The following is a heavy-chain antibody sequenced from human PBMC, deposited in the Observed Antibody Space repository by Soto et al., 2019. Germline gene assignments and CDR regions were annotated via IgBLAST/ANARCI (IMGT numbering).Heavy chain of an antibody. D-gene: IGHD2-2*01. V-gene: IGHV4-59*01. CDR3: ARGRPQKGGYCSSTSCYSYYYYYMDV. CDR1: GGSISSYY. Sequence: SETLSLTCTVSGGSISSYYWSWIRQPPGKGLEWIGYIYYSGSTNYNPSLKSRVTISVDTSKNQFSLKLSSVTAADTAVYYCARGRPQKGGYCSSTSCYSYYYYYMDVWGKGTTGTVSS. CDR2: IYYSGST. J-gene: IGHJ6*03.